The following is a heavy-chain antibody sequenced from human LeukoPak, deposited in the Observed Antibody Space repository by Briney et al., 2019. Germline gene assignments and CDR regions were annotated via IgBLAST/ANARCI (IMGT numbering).Heavy chain of an antibody. CDR2: INPSGGST. Sequence: ASVKVSCKASGYTFTSYYMHWVRQAPGQGLEWMGIINPSGGSTSYAQKFQGRVTVTRDMSTSTVYMELSSLRSEDTAVYYCARASEGITGTAGFDPWGQETLVTVSS. CDR3: ARASEGITGTAGFDP. CDR1: GYTFTSYY. V-gene: IGHV1-46*01. J-gene: IGHJ5*02. D-gene: IGHD1-20*01.